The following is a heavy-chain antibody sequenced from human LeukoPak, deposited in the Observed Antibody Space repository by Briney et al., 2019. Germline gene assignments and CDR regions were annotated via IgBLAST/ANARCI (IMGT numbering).Heavy chain of an antibody. CDR2: INEDGSST. Sequence: GGSLRLSCTASGYTFSSYWMHWVRQGPGEGLVWVSRINEDGSSTSYAESVRGRFTISRDNAKNTLYLQMNSLRAEDAAVYYCTRDTFGARGSWGQGTLVTVSS. J-gene: IGHJ4*02. D-gene: IGHD5-12*01. CDR3: TRDTFGARGS. V-gene: IGHV3-74*01. CDR1: GYTFSSYW.